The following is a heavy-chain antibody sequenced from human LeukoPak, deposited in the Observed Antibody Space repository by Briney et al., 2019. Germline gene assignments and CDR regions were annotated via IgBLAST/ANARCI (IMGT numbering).Heavy chain of an antibody. V-gene: IGHV4-34*01. D-gene: IGHD5-24*01. CDR2: INHSGST. J-gene: IGHJ4*02. CDR3: ASEKMATIDY. Sequence: SETLSLTCAVYGGSFIGYYWSWIRQPPGKGLERIGEINHSGSTNYNPSLKSRVTISVDTSKNQFSLKLSSVTAADTAVYYCASEKMATIDYWGQGTLVTVSS. CDR1: GGSFIGYY.